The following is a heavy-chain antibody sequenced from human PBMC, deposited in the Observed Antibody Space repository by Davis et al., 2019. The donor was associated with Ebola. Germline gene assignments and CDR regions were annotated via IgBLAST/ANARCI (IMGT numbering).Heavy chain of an antibody. CDR2: IFPGDSDT. V-gene: IGHV5-51*01. Sequence: GESLKVSCKGSGYSFTNYWIAWVRQMPGEGLEWMGIIFPGDSDTRYSPSFQGHVTISADKSISTAYLQWSSLKASDTAMYYCALSNTAMVGDFDYWGQGTLVTVSS. J-gene: IGHJ4*02. CDR3: ALSNTAMVGDFDY. D-gene: IGHD5-18*01. CDR1: GYSFTNYW.